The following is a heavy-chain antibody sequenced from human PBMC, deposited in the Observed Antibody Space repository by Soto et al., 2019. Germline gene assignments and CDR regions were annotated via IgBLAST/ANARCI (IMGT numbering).Heavy chain of an antibody. CDR3: AREILCWGSSVLSHWFYL. J-gene: IGHJ5*02. CDR2: IYYSGST. D-gene: IGHD6-6*01. CDR1: GGSISSYY. Sequence: SETLSLTCTVSGGSISSYYWSWIRQPPGKRLEWIGYIYYSGSTNYNPSLKSRVTISVDTSKNQFSLKLSSVTAADTAVYYCAREILCWGSSVLSHWFYLWGKGSLVTVSS. V-gene: IGHV4-59*01.